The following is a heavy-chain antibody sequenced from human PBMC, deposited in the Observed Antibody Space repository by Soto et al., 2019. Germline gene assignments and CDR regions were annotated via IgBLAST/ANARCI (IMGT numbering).Heavy chain of an antibody. Sequence: KTSETLSLTCAVSGGSFTSNNWWTWVRQPPGQGLEWIGEIYRTGCTNYNPSLKSRVTISLDKSENQFSLKVTSLTAADTAVYYCASRDPGTSVDYWGQGTLVTVSS. CDR2: IYRTGCT. D-gene: IGHD1-7*01. CDR1: GGSFTSNNW. CDR3: ASRDPGTSVDY. V-gene: IGHV4-4*02. J-gene: IGHJ4*02.